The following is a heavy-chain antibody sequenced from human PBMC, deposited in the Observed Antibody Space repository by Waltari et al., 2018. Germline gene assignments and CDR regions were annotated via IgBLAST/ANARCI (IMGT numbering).Heavy chain of an antibody. CDR3: ARDRPVYSSSWYRGDYYYYMDV. CDR2: IYTSGST. Sequence: QVQLQESGPGLVKPSETLSLTCTVSGGSISSYYWSWIRQPAGKGLEWIGRIYTSGSTNYNPSLNSRVTMSVDTSKNQFSLKLSSVTAADTAVYYCARDRPVYSSSWYRGDYYYYMDVWGKGTTVTISS. J-gene: IGHJ6*03. CDR1: GGSISSYY. D-gene: IGHD6-13*01. V-gene: IGHV4-4*07.